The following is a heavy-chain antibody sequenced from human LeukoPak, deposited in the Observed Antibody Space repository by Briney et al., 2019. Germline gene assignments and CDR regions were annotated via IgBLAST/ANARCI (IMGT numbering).Heavy chain of an antibody. Sequence: GGSLRLSCAASGFTFSSYAMSWVRQAPGKGLEWVSAISGSGGSTYYADSVKCRFTISRDNSKNTLYLQMNSLRAEDTAVYYCAKNLGGLLYYFDYWGQGTLVTVSS. CDR2: ISGSGGST. V-gene: IGHV3-23*01. CDR1: GFTFSSYA. CDR3: AKNLGGLLYYFDY. J-gene: IGHJ4*02. D-gene: IGHD2-15*01.